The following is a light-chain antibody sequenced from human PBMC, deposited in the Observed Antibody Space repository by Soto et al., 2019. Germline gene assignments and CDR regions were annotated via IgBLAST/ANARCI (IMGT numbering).Light chain of an antibody. CDR2: AAS. CDR3: LQHSSYPPT. V-gene: IGKV1-17*01. J-gene: IGKJ1*01. CDR1: QGIRNE. Sequence: DIQMTQSPSSLSASAGDRVTITCRASQGIRNELGWYQQKPGKAPKRLIYAASSLQRGVPSRFSGSGSETEFTLTISSLQPEDFATYFCLQHSSYPPTFGQGTRLEVK.